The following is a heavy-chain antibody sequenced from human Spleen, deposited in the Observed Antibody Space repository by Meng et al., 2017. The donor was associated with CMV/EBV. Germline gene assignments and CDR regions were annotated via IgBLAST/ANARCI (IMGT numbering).Heavy chain of an antibody. CDR1: GYTFTSYD. CDR3: ACGSGSYYKN. CDR2: ISAYNGNA. Sequence: ASVKVSCKASGYTFTSYDISWVRQAPGHGLEWMGWISAYNGNANYAQKLQGRVTMTTDTSTSTAYMELRSLRSDDTAVYYCACGSGSYYKNWGQGTLVTVSS. V-gene: IGHV1-18*01. J-gene: IGHJ4*02. D-gene: IGHD3-10*01.